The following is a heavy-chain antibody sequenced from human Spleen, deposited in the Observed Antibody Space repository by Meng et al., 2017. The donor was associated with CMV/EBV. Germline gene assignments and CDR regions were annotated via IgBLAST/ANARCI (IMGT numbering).Heavy chain of an antibody. CDR3: ARETCASGWLCDHYFGLDA. V-gene: IGHV3-7*01. CDR2: IKEDGSEK. D-gene: IGHD6-19*01. J-gene: IGHJ6*02. Sequence: GGSLRLSCVTSRFTFGGYWMSWVCQAPGKGLECVANIKEDGSEKNYVDSVRGRFTISRDNAKNSLYLQMNSLRVEDTAIYYCARETCASGWLCDHYFGLDAWGQGTTVTVSS. CDR1: RFTFGGYW.